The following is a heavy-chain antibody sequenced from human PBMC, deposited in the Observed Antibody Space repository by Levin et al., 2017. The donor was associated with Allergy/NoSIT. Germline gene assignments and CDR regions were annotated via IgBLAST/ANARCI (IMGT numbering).Heavy chain of an antibody. V-gene: IGHV4-61*01. Sequence: SQTLSLTCTVSGGSVSSGSYYWSWIRQPPGKGLEWIGYIYYSGSTNYNPSLKSRVTISVDTSKNQFSLKLSSVTAADTAVYYCARARGGSGWYDQNYYDYGMDVWGQGTTVTVSS. CDR3: ARARGGSGWYDQNYYDYGMDV. D-gene: IGHD6-19*01. CDR1: GGSVSSGSYY. CDR2: IYYSGST. J-gene: IGHJ6*02.